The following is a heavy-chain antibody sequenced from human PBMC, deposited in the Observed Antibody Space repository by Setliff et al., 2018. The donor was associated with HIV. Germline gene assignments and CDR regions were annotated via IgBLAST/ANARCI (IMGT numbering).Heavy chain of an antibody. J-gene: IGHJ4*02. Sequence: PSETLSLTCNVSDGSISSSSYYWAWIRQPPGKGLEWIGTIYYSGNTYYRPSLKSRVTVSIDTSKNQFSLKLSSVTAADTAVYYCARPALGIGGGSRFDNWGQGIRVTVS. CDR1: DGSISSSSYY. CDR3: ARPALGIGGGSRFDN. D-gene: IGHD3-16*01. V-gene: IGHV4-39*01. CDR2: IYYSGNT.